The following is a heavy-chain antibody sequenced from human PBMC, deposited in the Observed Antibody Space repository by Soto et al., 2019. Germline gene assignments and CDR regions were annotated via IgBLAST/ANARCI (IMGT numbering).Heavy chain of an antibody. D-gene: IGHD3-3*01. CDR3: ARVQFGVVRGYMDV. CDR2: IIPIFGIA. CDR1: GGTFSSYT. J-gene: IGHJ6*03. V-gene: IGHV1-69*02. Sequence: ASVKVSCKASGGTFSSYTISWVRQAPGQGLEWMGRIIPIFGIANYAQKFQGRVTITADKSTSTAYMELSSLRSEDTAVYYCARVQFGVVRGYMDVWGKGTTVTVSS.